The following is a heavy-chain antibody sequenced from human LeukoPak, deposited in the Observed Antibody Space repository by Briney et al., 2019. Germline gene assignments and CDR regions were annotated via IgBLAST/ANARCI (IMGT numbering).Heavy chain of an antibody. D-gene: IGHD3-3*01. CDR3: ARDHAPLHYDFWSGPKNWFDP. V-gene: IGHV3-30-3*01. CDR1: GFTFSSYA. J-gene: IGHJ5*02. Sequence: GGSLRLSCAASGFTFSSYAMHWVRQAPGKGLEWVAVISYDGSNKYYADSVKGRFTISRDNSKNTLYLQMNSLRAEDTAVYYCARDHAPLHYDFWSGPKNWFDPWGQGTLVTVSS. CDR2: ISYDGSNK.